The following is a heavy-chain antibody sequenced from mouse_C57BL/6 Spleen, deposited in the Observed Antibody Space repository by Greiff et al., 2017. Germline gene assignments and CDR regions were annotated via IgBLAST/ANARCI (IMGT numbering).Heavy chain of an antibody. J-gene: IGHJ4*01. V-gene: IGHV5-4*01. CDR2: ISDGGSYT. CDR3: AREDDYGGMDY. CDR1: GFTFSSYA. Sequence: EVMLVESGGGLVKPGGSLKLFCAASGFTFSSYAMSWVRQTPEKRLEWVATISDGGSYTYYPDNVKGRFTISRDNAKNNLYLQMSHLKSEDTAMYYCAREDDYGGMDYWGQGTSVTVSS.